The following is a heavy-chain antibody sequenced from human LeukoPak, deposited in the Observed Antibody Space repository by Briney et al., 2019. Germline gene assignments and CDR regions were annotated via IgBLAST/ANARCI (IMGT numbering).Heavy chain of an antibody. CDR3: AKEAGQDYGALDAFDV. Sequence: PGGSLRLSCAASGFTFSHYGIHWVRQTPGKGLEWVAFIWFDGSNEYYAESVKGRFTISRDNSNNTLYLQMKSLRTEDTAVYYCAKEAGQDYGALDAFDVWGQGTMVTVSS. V-gene: IGHV3-30*02. CDR1: GFTFSHYG. CDR2: IWFDGSNE. D-gene: IGHD4-17*01. J-gene: IGHJ3*01.